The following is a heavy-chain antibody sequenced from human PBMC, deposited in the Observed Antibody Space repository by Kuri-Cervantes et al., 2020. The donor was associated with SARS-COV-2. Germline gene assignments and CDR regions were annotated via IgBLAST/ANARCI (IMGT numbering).Heavy chain of an antibody. V-gene: IGHV4-39*01. D-gene: IGHD3-3*01. CDR2: IYYSGST. CDR1: GGSISSSSYY. Sequence: SETLSLTCTVSGGSISSSSYYWGWIRQPPGKGLEWIGSIYYSGSTYYNPSLKSRVTISVDTSKNQFSLKLSSVTAADTAVYYCATSGYYDFWSGYYFDCWGQGTLVTVSS. J-gene: IGHJ4*02. CDR3: ATSGYYDFWSGYYFDC.